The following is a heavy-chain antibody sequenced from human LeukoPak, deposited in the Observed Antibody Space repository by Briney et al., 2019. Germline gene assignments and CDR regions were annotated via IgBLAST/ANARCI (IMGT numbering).Heavy chain of an antibody. D-gene: IGHD2-15*01. J-gene: IGHJ4*02. CDR1: GGSISSYY. V-gene: IGHV4-4*07. Sequence: ETLSLTCTVSGGSISSYYWSWIRQPAGKGLEWIGRIYTSGSTNYNPSLKSRVTMSVDTSKDQFSLKLSSVTAADTAVYYCARDDCSGGSCYFDYWGQGTLVTVSS. CDR2: IYTSGST. CDR3: ARDDCSGGSCYFDY.